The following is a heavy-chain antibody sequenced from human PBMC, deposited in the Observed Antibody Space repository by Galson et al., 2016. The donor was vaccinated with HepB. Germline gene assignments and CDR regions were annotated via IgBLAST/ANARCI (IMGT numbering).Heavy chain of an antibody. V-gene: IGHV1-46*01. J-gene: IGHJ5*02. CDR1: GYIFTRYY. Sequence: SVKVSCKVSGYIFTRYYMHWVRQVPGQGLEWMGIIDPSGGTTNYAQKFQGRVTMTRDTSTSTVYLELSSLRSEDTAVYYCAREGVVVVPAANIGFDPWGQGTLVTVSP. D-gene: IGHD2-2*01. CDR2: IDPSGGTT. CDR3: AREGVVVVPAANIGFDP.